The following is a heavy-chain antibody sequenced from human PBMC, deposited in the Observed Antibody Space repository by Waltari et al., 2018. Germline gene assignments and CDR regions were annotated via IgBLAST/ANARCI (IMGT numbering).Heavy chain of an antibody. CDR3: ARGDSYGSADGFDI. V-gene: IGHV1-69*08. CDR1: GGIFRSYT. D-gene: IGHD5-18*01. CDR2: IIPILGTA. J-gene: IGHJ3*02. Sequence: QVQLVQSGAEVKKPGSSVKVSCTASGGIFRSYTLSWVRQAPGQGLEWMGRIIPILGTANYAQKFQGRVTITADKSTSTAYMELSSLRSEDTAVYYCARGDSYGSADGFDIWGQGTMVTVSS.